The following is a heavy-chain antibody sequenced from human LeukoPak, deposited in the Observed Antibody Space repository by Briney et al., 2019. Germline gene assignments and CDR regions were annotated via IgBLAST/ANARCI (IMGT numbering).Heavy chain of an antibody. Sequence: RSGGSLRLSCAASGFTFGSYAMSWVRQAPGKGLEWVSAISGSGGSTYYADSVKGRFTISRDNSKNTLYLQMNSLRAEDTAVYYCAKGSTPTMVRGGLDYWGQGTLVTVSS. V-gene: IGHV3-23*01. CDR3: AKGSTPTMVRGGLDY. J-gene: IGHJ4*02. CDR1: GFTFGSYA. CDR2: ISGSGGST. D-gene: IGHD3-10*01.